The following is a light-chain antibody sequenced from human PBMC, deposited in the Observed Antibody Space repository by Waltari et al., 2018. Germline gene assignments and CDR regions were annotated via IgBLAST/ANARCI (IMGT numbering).Light chain of an antibody. CDR3: ASWDDSLNVVV. J-gene: IGLJ2*01. CDR2: SNS. Sequence: QSVLTQPPSASAPPGQRVTISCSGGLSNIGTPAVNWFQLVPGRAPKLLIYSNSHRASGVPDRFSGSKSGTSASLAIGGLKSEDEADYYCASWDDSLNVVVFGGGTKVTVL. CDR1: LSNIGTPA. V-gene: IGLV1-44*01.